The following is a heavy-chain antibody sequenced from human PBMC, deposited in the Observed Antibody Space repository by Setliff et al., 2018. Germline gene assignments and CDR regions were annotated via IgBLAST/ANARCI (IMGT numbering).Heavy chain of an antibody. V-gene: IGHV3-7*03. CDR1: GFTFDNYW. Sequence: GGSLRLSCVASGFTFDNYWMGWVRQPPGKGLEWVASIKPDGSETYYVDSVKGRFTVSRDNPKNSLYLQMSSLRAEDTAIYYCTRDRGGASTRDHWGRGTLVTVSS. CDR2: IKPDGSET. J-gene: IGHJ4*02. CDR3: TRDRGGASTRDH. D-gene: IGHD1-26*01.